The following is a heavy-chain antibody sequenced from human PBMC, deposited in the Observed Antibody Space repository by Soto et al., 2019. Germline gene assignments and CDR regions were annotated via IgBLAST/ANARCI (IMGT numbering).Heavy chain of an antibody. CDR2: IYSGGST. CDR1: GFAVSSNY. Sequence: PGGSLRLSCAASGFAVSSNYMSWVRQAPGKGLEWVSVIYSGGSTYYADSVKGRFTISRDNSKNTLYLQMNSLRAEDTAVYYCAREKWYYDFWSGHDPNYYYYGMDVWGQGTTVTVSS. D-gene: IGHD3-3*01. CDR3: AREKWYYDFWSGHDPNYYYYGMDV. J-gene: IGHJ6*02. V-gene: IGHV3-53*01.